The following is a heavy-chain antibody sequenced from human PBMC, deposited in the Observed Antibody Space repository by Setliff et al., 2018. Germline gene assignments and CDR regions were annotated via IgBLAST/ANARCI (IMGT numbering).Heavy chain of an antibody. V-gene: IGHV2-70*11. CDR1: GFSLTTSGTC. Sequence: SGPTLVNPTQTLTLTCTFSGFSLTTSGTCVTWIRQPPGKALEWLARIDWDGDKYYNTSLRTRLTLSKDTSKNQVFLTMTNMDPVDTATYYCARSRYELPHYYFDYWGEGILVSVSS. CDR3: ARSRYELPHYYFDY. D-gene: IGHD1-7*01. CDR2: IDWDGDK. J-gene: IGHJ4*02.